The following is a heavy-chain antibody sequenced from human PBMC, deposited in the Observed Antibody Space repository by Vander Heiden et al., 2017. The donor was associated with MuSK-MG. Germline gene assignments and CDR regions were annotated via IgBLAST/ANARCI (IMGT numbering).Heavy chain of an antibody. CDR2: ISGSGGST. D-gene: IGHD1-26*01. J-gene: IGHJ3*02. CDR1: GFTFSSYA. Sequence: EVQLLESGGGLVQPGGFLRLSCAASGFTFSSYAMSWVRQAPGKGLEWVSAISGSGGSTYYADSVKGRFTISRDNSKNTLYLQMNSLRAEDTAVYYCAKDQSRGSPLLGAFDIWGQGTMVTVSS. CDR3: AKDQSRGSPLLGAFDI. V-gene: IGHV3-23*01.